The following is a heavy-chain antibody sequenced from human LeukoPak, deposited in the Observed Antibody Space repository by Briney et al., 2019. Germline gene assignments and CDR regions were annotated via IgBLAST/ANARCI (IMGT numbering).Heavy chain of an antibody. V-gene: IGHV4-39*01. CDR2: IYYSGST. D-gene: IGHD6-13*01. CDR1: GGSISSSSYY. CDR3: ARGRPDPRIPAGRPSPGPGIGGMDV. Sequence: PSETLSLTCTVSGGSISSSSYYWGWIRQPPGKGLEWIGSIYYSGSTYYNPSLKSRVTISVDTSKNQFSLKLSSVTAADTAVYYCARGRPDPRIPAGRPSPGPGIGGMDVWGQGTTVTVSS. J-gene: IGHJ6*02.